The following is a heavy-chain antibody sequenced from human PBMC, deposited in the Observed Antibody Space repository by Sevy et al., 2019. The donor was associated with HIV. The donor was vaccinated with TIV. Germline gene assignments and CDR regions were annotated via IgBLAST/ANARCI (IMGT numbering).Heavy chain of an antibody. CDR1: GGSISSYY. J-gene: IGHJ4*02. Sequence: SETLSLTCTVSGGSISSYYWSWIRQPAGKGLEWIGRIYTSGSTNYTPSLKSRVTMSVDTSKNQFSLKLSSVTAADTAVYYCARDERVDYYDSSGYHYWGQGTLVTVSS. D-gene: IGHD3-22*01. CDR3: ARDERVDYYDSSGYHY. CDR2: IYTSGST. V-gene: IGHV4-4*07.